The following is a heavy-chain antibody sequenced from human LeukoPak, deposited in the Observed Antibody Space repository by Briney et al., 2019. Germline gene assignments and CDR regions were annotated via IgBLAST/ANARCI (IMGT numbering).Heavy chain of an antibody. CDR2: ISGSGDTT. J-gene: IGHJ5*02. V-gene: IGHV3-23*01. CDR3: VKDLGYYNSRSYSNH. CDR1: GFIFSSYA. Sequence: GGSLRLSCAASGFIFSSYAMSWVRQAPGKGLEWVSVISGSGDTTSYADSVKGRFTISRDNSKNTLYLQLNSLRAEGTAKYYCVKDLGYYNSRSYSNHWGQGALVTVSS. D-gene: IGHD3-22*01.